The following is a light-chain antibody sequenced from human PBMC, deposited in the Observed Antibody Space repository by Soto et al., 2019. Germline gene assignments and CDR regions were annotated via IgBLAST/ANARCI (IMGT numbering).Light chain of an antibody. V-gene: IGKV1-27*01. CDR3: QNHDSAPIT. Sequence: IRMTQSPSSLSASTGDRVTITCRASQGISSYLAWYQQKPGKAPKLLIYAASTLQSGVPSRFSGSGSGTDFTLTISSLQPGDVATYYCQNHDSAPITFGQGTRLEIK. CDR1: QGISSY. J-gene: IGKJ5*01. CDR2: AAS.